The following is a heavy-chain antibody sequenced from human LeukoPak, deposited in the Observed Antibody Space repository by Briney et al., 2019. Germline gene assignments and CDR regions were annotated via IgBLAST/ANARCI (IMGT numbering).Heavy chain of an antibody. J-gene: IGHJ4*02. CDR2: INPSGSST. V-gene: IGHV1-46*03. CDR1: GYTYTSYY. Sequence: ASVKVSCKASGYTYTSYYMHWVPQAPGQGLECMGIINPSGSSTSYAQKFQGRVTMTRDTSTSTVYMELSSLRSEDTAVYYCAGYCSSTSCSWDYWGQGTLVTVSS. D-gene: IGHD2-2*01. CDR3: AGYCSSTSCSWDY.